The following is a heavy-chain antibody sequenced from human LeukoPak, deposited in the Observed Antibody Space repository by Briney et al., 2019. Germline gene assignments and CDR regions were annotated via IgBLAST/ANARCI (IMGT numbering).Heavy chain of an antibody. J-gene: IGHJ4*02. CDR3: ARGGRAKYYFEY. Sequence: GRSLRLSCAASGFTLSSYAMHWVRQAPGKGLEWVAIISYDGSDKHYADSVKGRFTISRDNSKNTLYLQMNSLRVEDTTVYYCARGGRAKYYFEYWGQGTLVTVSS. D-gene: IGHD3-16*01. V-gene: IGHV3-30*04. CDR2: ISYDGSDK. CDR1: GFTLSSYA.